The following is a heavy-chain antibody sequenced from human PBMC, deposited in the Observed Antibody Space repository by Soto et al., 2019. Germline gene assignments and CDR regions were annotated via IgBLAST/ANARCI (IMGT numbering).Heavy chain of an antibody. CDR2: IYYSGST. CDR1: GGSISSSSYY. CDR3: ASNVLLWFGEPH. Sequence: ASETLSLTCTVSGGSISSSSYYWGWIRQPPGKGLEWIGSIYYSGSTYYNPSLKSRVTISVDTSKNQFSLKLSSVTAADTAVYYCASNVLLWFGEPHWGQGTLVTVSS. D-gene: IGHD3-10*01. V-gene: IGHV4-39*01. J-gene: IGHJ4*02.